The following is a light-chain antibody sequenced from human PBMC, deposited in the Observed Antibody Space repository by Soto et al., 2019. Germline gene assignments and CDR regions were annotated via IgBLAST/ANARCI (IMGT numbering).Light chain of an antibody. V-gene: IGKV1-27*01. CDR2: ATS. J-gene: IGKJ4*01. CDR1: QAISSY. CDR3: HKYLHAPT. Sequence: DIQLTQSPSSLSASVGDRVTITCRASQAISSYLAWYQQKPGKVPELLIYATSTLQSGAPSRFSGSGSGTDFTLTISSLQPEDVATSYCHKYLHAPTFGGGTKVEIK.